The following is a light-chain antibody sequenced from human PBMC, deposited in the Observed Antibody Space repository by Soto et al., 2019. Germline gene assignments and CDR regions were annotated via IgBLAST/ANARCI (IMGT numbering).Light chain of an antibody. CDR3: QQRTNWPPGLT. CDR2: DAS. V-gene: IGKV3-11*01. J-gene: IGKJ4*01. Sequence: EVVLTQSPATLSLSPGERATLSCRASQSIRTSLAWYQQKPGQAPRLVIFDASNRANGVPARFSGSGSGTDFTLTISSLEPEDFAVYFCQQRTNWPPGLTFGGGTKVDIK. CDR1: QSIRTS.